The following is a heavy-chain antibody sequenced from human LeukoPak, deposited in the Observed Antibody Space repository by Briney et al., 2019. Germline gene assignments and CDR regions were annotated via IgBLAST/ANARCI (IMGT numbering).Heavy chain of an antibody. CDR3: AKDVRAHGSGSYCYFDY. J-gene: IGHJ4*02. CDR1: GFTFSSYG. CDR2: IRYDGSNK. Sequence: GGSLRLSCGASGFTFSSYGMHWVRQAPGKGLEWVAFIRYDGSNKYYADSVKGRFTISRDNSKNTLYLQMNSLRAEDTAVYYCAKDVRAHGSGSYCYFDYWGQGTLVTVSS. V-gene: IGHV3-30*02. D-gene: IGHD3-10*01.